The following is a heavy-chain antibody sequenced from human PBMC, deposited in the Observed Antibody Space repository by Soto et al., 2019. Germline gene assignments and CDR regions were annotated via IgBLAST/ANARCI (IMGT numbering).Heavy chain of an antibody. J-gene: IGHJ6*02. D-gene: IGHD3-3*01. CDR2: IKSKYNGGTT. V-gene: IGHV3-15*07. Sequence: PGGSLRLSCAGSGFTFSNAWMNWVRQAPGKGLEWVGRIKSKYNGGTTDYAAPVKGRFTISRDDSKDTVILQMNSLKIEDTAVYYCTTLSITIFGVVLMDVWGQGTTVTAP. CDR3: TTLSITIFGVVLMDV. CDR1: GFTFSNAW.